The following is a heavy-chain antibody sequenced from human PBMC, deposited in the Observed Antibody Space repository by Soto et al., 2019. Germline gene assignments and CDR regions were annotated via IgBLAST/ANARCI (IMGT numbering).Heavy chain of an antibody. Sequence: SVKGRFTISRDNSKNTLYLQMNSLRAEDTAVYYCARRDSSGYDGFDIWDQGTMVTVSS. J-gene: IGHJ3*02. D-gene: IGHD3-22*01. V-gene: IGHV3-30*07. CDR3: ARRDSSGYDGFDI.